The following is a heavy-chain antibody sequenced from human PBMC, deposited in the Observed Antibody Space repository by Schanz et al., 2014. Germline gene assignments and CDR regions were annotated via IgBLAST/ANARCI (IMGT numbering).Heavy chain of an antibody. D-gene: IGHD3-16*02. V-gene: IGHV3-33*06. Sequence: VQVVESGGGLVQPGGSLRLSCAASGFTFSDHHMDWVRQAPGKGLEWVAVIWYDGNNKYYADSVKGRFTISRDNSKNILYLQMNSLRAEDTAIYYCAKYRYSVFDFDYWGQGTLVTVSS. CDR2: IWYDGNNK. CDR1: GFTFSDHH. CDR3: AKYRYSVFDFDY. J-gene: IGHJ4*02.